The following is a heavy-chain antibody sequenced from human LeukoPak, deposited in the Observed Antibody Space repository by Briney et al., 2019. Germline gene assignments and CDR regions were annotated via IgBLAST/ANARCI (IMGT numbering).Heavy chain of an antibody. D-gene: IGHD2-2*01. Sequence: PGGSLRLSCAASGFTFSSYSMNWVRQAPGKGLEWVSSISSSSSYIYYADSVKGRFTISRDNSKNTVYLQMNSLRAEDTALYYCARDYCSSTSCYDYWGQGTMVTVSS. J-gene: IGHJ4*02. CDR1: GFTFSSYS. CDR2: ISSSSSYI. CDR3: ARDYCSSTSCYDY. V-gene: IGHV3-21*01.